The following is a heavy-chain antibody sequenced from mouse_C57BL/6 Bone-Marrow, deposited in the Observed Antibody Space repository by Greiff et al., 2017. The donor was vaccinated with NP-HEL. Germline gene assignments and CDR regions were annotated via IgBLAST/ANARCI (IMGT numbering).Heavy chain of an antibody. V-gene: IGHV1-59*01. CDR1: GYTFTSYW. D-gene: IGHD1-1*01. CDR2: IDPSDSYT. CDR3: ARSPYYYGSPFAY. Sequence: QVQLQQPGAELVRPGTSVKLSCKASGYTFTSYWMHWVKQRPGQGLEWIGVIDPSDSYTNYNQKFKGKATLTVDTSSSTAYMQLSSLTSEDSAVYYCARSPYYYGSPFAYWGQGTLVTVSA. J-gene: IGHJ3*01.